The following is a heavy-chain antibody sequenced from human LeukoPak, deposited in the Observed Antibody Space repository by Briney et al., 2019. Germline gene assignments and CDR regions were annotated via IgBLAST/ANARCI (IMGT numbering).Heavy chain of an antibody. CDR2: IYHSGST. V-gene: IGHV4-30-2*01. D-gene: IGHD2-8*01. J-gene: IGHJ3*02. CDR1: GGSISSGGYY. Sequence: SQTLSLTCTVSGGSISSGGYYWSWIRQPPGKGLEWIGYIYHSGSTYYNPSLKSRVTISVDRSKNQFSLKLSSVTAADTAVYYCARVRMREWAFDIWGQGTMVTVSS. CDR3: ARVRMREWAFDI.